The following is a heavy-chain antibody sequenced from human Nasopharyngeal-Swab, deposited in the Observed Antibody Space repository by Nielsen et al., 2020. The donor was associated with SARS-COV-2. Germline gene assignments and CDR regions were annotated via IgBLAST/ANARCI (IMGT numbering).Heavy chain of an antibody. D-gene: IGHD3-10*01. CDR3: AREEGRPLNGDYYGMDV. J-gene: IGHJ6*02. V-gene: IGHV3-30*04. CDR2: ISYDGSNK. Sequence: GGSLRLSCATSGFTFSSYAMHWVRQAPGKGLEWVAVISYDGSNKYYADSVKGRFTISRDNSKNTLYLQMNSLRAEDTAVYYCAREEGRPLNGDYYGMDVWGQGTTVTVSS. CDR1: GFTFSSYA.